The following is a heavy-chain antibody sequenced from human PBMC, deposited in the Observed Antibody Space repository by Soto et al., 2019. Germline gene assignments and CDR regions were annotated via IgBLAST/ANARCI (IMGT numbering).Heavy chain of an antibody. V-gene: IGHV3-48*01. Sequence: PGGSLRLSCAASGFTFSSYSMNWVRQAPGKGLEWVSYISSSSSTIYYADSVKGRFTVSRDNAKNSLYLQMNSLRAEDTAVYYCASHGSPEIDYWGQGTLVTVSS. D-gene: IGHD5-12*01. CDR1: GFTFSSYS. J-gene: IGHJ4*02. CDR3: ASHGSPEIDY. CDR2: ISSSSSTI.